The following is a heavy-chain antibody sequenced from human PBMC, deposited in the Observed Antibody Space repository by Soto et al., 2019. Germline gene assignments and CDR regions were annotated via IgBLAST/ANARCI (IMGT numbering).Heavy chain of an antibody. J-gene: IGHJ6*02. CDR1: GGSMRSNNR. CDR3: ARNGGGQWQGSRWLQLGGMDV. D-gene: IGHD1-1*01. Sequence: SETLSLTCAVSGGSMRSNNRWSWVRQPPGKGLEWIGEIFHSGSTNYNPSLKTQVTISVDKTKNQFSLKLSSETAADTAVYFCARNGGGQWQGSRWLQLGGMDVWGQGTTVT. V-gene: IGHV4-4*02. CDR2: IFHSGST.